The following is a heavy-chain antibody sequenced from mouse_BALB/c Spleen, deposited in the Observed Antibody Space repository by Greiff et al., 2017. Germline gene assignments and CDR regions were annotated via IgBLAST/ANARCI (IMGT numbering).Heavy chain of an antibody. CDR2: ISSGGSYT. V-gene: IGHV5-6*02. CDR3: ARGEDALDY. J-gene: IGHJ4*01. Sequence: EVKLMESGGDLVKPGGSLKLSCAASGFTFSSYGMSWVRQTPDKRLEWVATISSGGSYTYYPDSVKGRFTISRDNAKNTLYLQMSSLKSEDTAMYYCARGEDALDYWGQGTSVTVSS. CDR1: GFTFSSYG.